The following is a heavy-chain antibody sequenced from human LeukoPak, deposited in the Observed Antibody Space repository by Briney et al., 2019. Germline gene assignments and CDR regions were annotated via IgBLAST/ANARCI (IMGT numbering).Heavy chain of an antibody. CDR3: AKDLSSSWSGVDY. CDR1: GFTFDDYA. V-gene: IGHV3-9*01. Sequence: PGGSLRLSCAASGFTFDDYAMHWVRQAPGKGLEWVSGISWNSGSIGYADSVKGRFTISRDNAKNSLYLQMNSLRAEDTALYYCAKDLSSSWSGVDYWGQGTLVTVSS. J-gene: IGHJ4*02. CDR2: ISWNSGSI. D-gene: IGHD6-13*01.